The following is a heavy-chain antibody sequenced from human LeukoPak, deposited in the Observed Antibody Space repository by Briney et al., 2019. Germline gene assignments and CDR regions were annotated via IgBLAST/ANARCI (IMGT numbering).Heavy chain of an antibody. J-gene: IGHJ4*02. CDR3: ARRRHAYYYDSSGHFDY. D-gene: IGHD3-22*01. Sequence: GGSLRLSCAASGFTFSSYSMNWVRQAPGKGLEWVSSISSSSSYIYYADSVKGRFTISRDSAKNSLYLQMNSLRAEDTAVYYCARRRHAYYYDSSGHFDYWGQGTLVTVSS. CDR1: GFTFSSYS. CDR2: ISSSSSYI. V-gene: IGHV3-21*01.